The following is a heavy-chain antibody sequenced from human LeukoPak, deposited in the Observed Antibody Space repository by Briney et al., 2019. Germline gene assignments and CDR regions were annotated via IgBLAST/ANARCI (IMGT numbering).Heavy chain of an antibody. CDR2: ISYDGSNK. D-gene: IGHD2-21*01. Sequence: PGGSLRLSCAASGFTYTKHAMHWVRQAPGKGLEWVAVISYDGSNKKYADSVKGRFTISRDNSKNTLYLQMNSLRAEDTAVYYCARDSPNEGILWWSIDYWGQGTLVTVSS. V-gene: IGHV3-30*04. CDR1: GFTYTKHA. J-gene: IGHJ4*02. CDR3: ARDSPNEGILWWSIDY.